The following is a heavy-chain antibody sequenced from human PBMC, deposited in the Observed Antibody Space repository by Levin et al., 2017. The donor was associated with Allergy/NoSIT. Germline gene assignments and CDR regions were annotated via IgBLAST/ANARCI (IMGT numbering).Heavy chain of an antibody. CDR2: INSDGSGT. Sequence: SGGSLRLSCAASGFTFSSYWMHWVRQAPGKGLGWVSRINSDGSGTSYVDSVKGRFTISRDNAKNTLYLQMSSLRAEDTAVYYCARDRYSDFWSGYYIDYWGQGTLVTVSS. V-gene: IGHV3-74*01. D-gene: IGHD3-3*01. CDR1: GFTFSSYW. CDR3: ARDRYSDFWSGYYIDY. J-gene: IGHJ4*02.